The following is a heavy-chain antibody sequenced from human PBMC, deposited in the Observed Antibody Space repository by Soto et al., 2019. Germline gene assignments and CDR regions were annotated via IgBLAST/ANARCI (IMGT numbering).Heavy chain of an antibody. CDR2: IYYSGST. J-gene: IGHJ6*02. CDR3: ARDLLEGCMDV. D-gene: IGHD3-3*01. Sequence: SETLSLTCTVSGGSVISGSYYWSWLRQPPGKGLEWIGYIYYSGSTNYNPSLKSRVTISVDTSKNQFSLKLSFVTAADTAVYYCARDLLEGCMDVWGQGTTVTVSS. V-gene: IGHV4-61*01. CDR1: GGSVISGSYY.